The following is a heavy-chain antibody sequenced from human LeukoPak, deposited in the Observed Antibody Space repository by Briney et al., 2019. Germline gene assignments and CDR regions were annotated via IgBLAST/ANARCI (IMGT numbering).Heavy chain of an antibody. J-gene: IGHJ4*02. CDR1: GFNFDNFA. CDR3: AKDGEDCSSTSCYIEGGVIDY. V-gene: IGHV3-30*02. CDR2: IRYDGSNK. Sequence: GKSLTLSCVVSGFNFDNFAMHWVRQAPGKGLEWVAFIRYDGSNKYYADSVKGRFTISRDNSKNTLYLQMNSLRAEDTAVYYCAKDGEDCSSTSCYIEGGVIDYWGQGTLVTVSS. D-gene: IGHD2-2*02.